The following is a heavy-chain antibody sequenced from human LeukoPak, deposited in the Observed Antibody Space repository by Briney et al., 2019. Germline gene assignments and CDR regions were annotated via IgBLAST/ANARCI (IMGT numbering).Heavy chain of an antibody. CDR1: GFTFSSFW. CDR3: ARRLRAHIDY. V-gene: IGHV3-7*03. CDR2: IRQDGSER. J-gene: IGHJ4*02. Sequence: PGGSLRLSCAASGFTFSSFWMNWVRQAPGKGLEWVANIRQDGSERNYVDSVKGRSTISRDNAKNSLYLQMNSLRAEDTAVYYCARRLRAHIDYWGQGTLVTVSS. D-gene: IGHD4-17*01.